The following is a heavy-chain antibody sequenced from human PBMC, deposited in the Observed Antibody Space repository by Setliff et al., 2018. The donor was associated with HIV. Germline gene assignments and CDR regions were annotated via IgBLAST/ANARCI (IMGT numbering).Heavy chain of an antibody. Sequence: ASVKVSCKTSGYTFTGYYVHWVRQAPGQGLEWMGWINPNNGDTNYAQKFQGRVTMTRDTSISTAYMELSSLRSDDTAVYYCARDTGGHDYVWGSYRSSPFYYFDYWGQGTLVTVSS. D-gene: IGHD3-16*02. V-gene: IGHV1-2*02. CDR1: GYTFTGYY. CDR3: ARDTGGHDYVWGSYRSSPFYYFDY. J-gene: IGHJ4*02. CDR2: INPNNGDT.